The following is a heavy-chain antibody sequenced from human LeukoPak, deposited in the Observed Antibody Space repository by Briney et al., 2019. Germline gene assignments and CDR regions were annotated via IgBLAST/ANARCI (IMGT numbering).Heavy chain of an antibody. CDR2: IYYSGDT. CDR3: TRGPPRSGSYYFGLFGP. Sequence: SETLSLTCTVSGGSITSSSHYWGWIRQPPGKGLEWIGSIYYSGDTYYHPSLKSRLTISVDTSKSQFSLRLSSVTAADTAVYYCTRGPPRSGSYYFGLFGPWGQGTLVTVSS. CDR1: GGSITSSSHY. V-gene: IGHV4-39*01. J-gene: IGHJ5*02. D-gene: IGHD3-10*01.